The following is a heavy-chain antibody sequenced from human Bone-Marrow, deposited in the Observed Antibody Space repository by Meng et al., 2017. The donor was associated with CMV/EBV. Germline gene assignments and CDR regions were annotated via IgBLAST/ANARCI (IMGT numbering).Heavy chain of an antibody. V-gene: IGHV1-69*05. CDR1: GGTFSSYA. CDR3: ARSLEELLRADY. CDR2: IIPIFGTA. D-gene: IGHD1-26*01. J-gene: IGHJ4*02. Sequence: SGKVSCKASGGTFSSYAISWVRQAPGQGLEWMGGIIPIFGTANYAQKFQGRVTITTDESTSTAYMELSSLRSEDTAVYYCARSLEELLRADYWGQGTLVTVSS.